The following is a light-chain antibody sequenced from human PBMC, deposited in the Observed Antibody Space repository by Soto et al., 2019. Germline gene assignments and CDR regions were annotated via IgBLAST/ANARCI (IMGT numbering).Light chain of an antibody. CDR1: XSVXYKSHNNNF. V-gene: IGKV4-1*01. CDR2: WAT. J-gene: IGKJ4*01. CDR3: QQYYSTPVT. Sequence: EIIMTQSPDALAVSLGDVATIEXESXXSVXYKSHNNNFLAWYQQKPGQPPRLLIYWATTRESGVPDRFSGSGSGTDFTLTINTLQAEDVAIYYCQQYYSTPVTFGGGTKVDI.